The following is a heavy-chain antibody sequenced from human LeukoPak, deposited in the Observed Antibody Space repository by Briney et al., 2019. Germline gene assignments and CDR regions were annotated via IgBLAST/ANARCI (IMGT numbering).Heavy chain of an antibody. V-gene: IGHV3-74*01. CDR3: ARGGTDDDFDI. Sequence: GGSLRLPCAASGFTFSSYWMHWVRQAPGKGLVWVSRINGDGSSTTYADSVKGRFTISRDNAKNTLYMQMNSLRAEDTAVYYCARGGTDDDFDIWGQGTMVTVSS. CDR1: GFTFSSYW. CDR2: INGDGSST. D-gene: IGHD1-26*01. J-gene: IGHJ3*02.